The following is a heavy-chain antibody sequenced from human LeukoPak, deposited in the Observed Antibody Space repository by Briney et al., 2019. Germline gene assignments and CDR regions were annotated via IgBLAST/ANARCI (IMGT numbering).Heavy chain of an antibody. D-gene: IGHD5-18*01. V-gene: IGHV1-18*01. CDR3: ARAGYSYGTGYYFDY. Sequence: GASVRVSCKASGYTFTSYGISWVRQAPGQGLEWMGWISAYNGNTNYAQKLQGRVTMTTDTSTSTAYMELRSLRSDDAAVYYCARAGYSYGTGYYFDYWGQGALVTVSS. J-gene: IGHJ4*02. CDR1: GYTFTSYG. CDR2: ISAYNGNT.